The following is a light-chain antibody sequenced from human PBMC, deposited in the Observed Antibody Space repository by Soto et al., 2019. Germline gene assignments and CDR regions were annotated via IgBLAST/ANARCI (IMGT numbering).Light chain of an antibody. J-gene: IGLJ2*01. Sequence: QSVLKQPPSVSGAAGQRATISCTGSSSNIGGGYDVHWYQQLPGTAPKLLMFGNSNRPPGVPDRFSGSKSGTSASASLAITGLQAEDEADYCCQSYDSSLSSWLFGGGTKVTVL. CDR2: GNS. CDR3: QSYDSSLSSWL. CDR1: SSNIGGGYD. V-gene: IGLV1-40*01.